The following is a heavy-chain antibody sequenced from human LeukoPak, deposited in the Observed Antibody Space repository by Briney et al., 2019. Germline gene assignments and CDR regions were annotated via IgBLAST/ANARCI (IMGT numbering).Heavy chain of an antibody. J-gene: IGHJ6*02. CDR3: ARDRDGRGYYSTSGPGSYYYYGMDV. D-gene: IGHD3-3*01. CDR2: ISAYNGNT. CDR1: GYTFTSYG. V-gene: IGHV1-18*01. Sequence: ASVKVSCKASGYTFTSYGISWVRQAPGQGLEWMGWISAYNGNTNYAQKLQGRVTMTTDTSTSTAYMELRSLRSDDTAVYYCARDRDGRGYYSTSGPGSYYYYGMDVWGQGTTVTVSS.